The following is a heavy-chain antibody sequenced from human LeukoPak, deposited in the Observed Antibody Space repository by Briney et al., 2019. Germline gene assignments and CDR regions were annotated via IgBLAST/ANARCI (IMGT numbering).Heavy chain of an antibody. CDR2: IIPILGIA. J-gene: IGHJ4*02. V-gene: IGHV1-69*04. Sequence: ASVKVSCKASGGTFSSYAISWVRQAPGQGLEWMGRIIPILGIANYAQKFQGRVTITADKSTSTAYMELSSLRSEDTAVYYCARATTVTTFDYWAREPWSPSPQ. CDR1: GGTFSSYA. D-gene: IGHD4-11*01. CDR3: ARATTVTTFDY.